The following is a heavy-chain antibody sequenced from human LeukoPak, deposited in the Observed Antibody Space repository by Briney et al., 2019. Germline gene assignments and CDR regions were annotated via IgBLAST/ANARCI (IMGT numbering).Heavy chain of an antibody. Sequence: GGSLRLSCAASGFTFSSYSMMWVRQAPGKGLEWVSYISSSSTTIHYADSVKGRFTISRDNAKNSVYLQMNSLRAEDTAVYYCARGFRDTSLITYPYFMDVWGKGTTVTISS. CDR3: ARGFRDTSLITYPYFMDV. J-gene: IGHJ6*03. CDR1: GFTFSSYS. V-gene: IGHV3-48*04. CDR2: ISSSSTTI. D-gene: IGHD3-16*01.